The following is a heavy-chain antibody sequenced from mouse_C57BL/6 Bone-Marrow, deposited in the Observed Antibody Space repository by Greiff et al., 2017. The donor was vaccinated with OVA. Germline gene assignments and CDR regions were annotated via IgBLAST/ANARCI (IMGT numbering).Heavy chain of an antibody. CDR1: GYAFSSSW. D-gene: IGHD2-12*01. CDR3: ARGRGSYPSFAY. CDR2: IYPGDGDT. J-gene: IGHJ3*01. Sequence: VQLQQSGPELVKPGASVKISCKASGYAFSSSWMNWVKQRPGKGLEWIGRIYPGDGDTNYNGKFKGKATLTADKSSSTAYMQLSSLTSEDSAVYFCARGRGSYPSFAYWGQGTLVTVSA. V-gene: IGHV1-82*01.